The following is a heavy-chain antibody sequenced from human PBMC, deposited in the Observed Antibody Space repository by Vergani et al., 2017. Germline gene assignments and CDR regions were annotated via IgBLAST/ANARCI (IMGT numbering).Heavy chain of an antibody. CDR2: MNGDGDTI. J-gene: IGHJ5*02. Sequence: EVELVESGGGLVQPGGSLRLSCAASGFTFNEYWMHWARQVPGKGLVWVSGMNGDGDTISYADSVKGRFTISIDNAKNTLFLQMNSRIAEDTAVYYCAKTRKFRFGVVWENWFDPWGQGTLVTVSS. CDR3: AKTRKFRFGVVWENWFDP. V-gene: IGHV3-74*01. D-gene: IGHD3-3*01. CDR1: GFTFNEYW.